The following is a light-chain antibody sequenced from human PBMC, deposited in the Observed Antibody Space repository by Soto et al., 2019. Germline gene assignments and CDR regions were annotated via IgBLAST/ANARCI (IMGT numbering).Light chain of an antibody. J-gene: IGKJ3*01. CDR3: QKCDYLPI. CDR1: HDITSY. CDR2: DAS. V-gene: IGKV1-33*01. Sequence: DIQMPQSPSSLSASVGDRVTITCQASHDITSYLNWYQHKPGKAPKLLIYDASSLEAGVPSRFSGSGSGTDFTFTISRLQPEDVATYYCQKCDYLPIFGRGTTVDFK.